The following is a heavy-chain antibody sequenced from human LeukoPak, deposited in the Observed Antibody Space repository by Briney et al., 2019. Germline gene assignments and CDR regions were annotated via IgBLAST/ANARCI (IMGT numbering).Heavy chain of an antibody. CDR2: MNPNSGNT. Sequence: ASVKVSCKASGYTFTSYDITWVRQATGQGLEWMGWMNPNSGNTGYAQKFQGRVTITRNTSISTAYMELSSLRSEDTAVYYCARGPPSDAFDTWGQGTMVTVSS. CDR1: GYTFTSYD. J-gene: IGHJ3*02. CDR3: ARGPPSDAFDT. V-gene: IGHV1-8*03.